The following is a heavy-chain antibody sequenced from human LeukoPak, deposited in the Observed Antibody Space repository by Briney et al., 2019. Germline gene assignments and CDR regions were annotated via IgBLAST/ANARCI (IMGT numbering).Heavy chain of an antibody. D-gene: IGHD3-22*01. CDR2: IKSDGST. CDR3: ATAPSEIGGYYPENFRH. V-gene: IGHV3-74*01. J-gene: IGHJ1*01. CDR1: GFTYSSYW. Sequence: GGSLRLSCAASGFTYSSYWMHWVRQAPGKGLVWVSHIKSDGSTNYADSVKGRFTISRENAKNTVSLQMNSLRAEDTGVYYCATAPSEIGGYYPENFRHWGQGTLVTVSS.